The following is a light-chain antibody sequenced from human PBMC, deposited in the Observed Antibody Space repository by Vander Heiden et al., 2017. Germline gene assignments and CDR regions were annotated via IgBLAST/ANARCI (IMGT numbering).Light chain of an antibody. CDR3: AAWDDRLNGVV. Sequence: QSVLTQPPSASGTHAQRVTIYLSGSSYNIGSNTGNVYQQLPGTAPKLLIYSNNQRPSGVPDRFSGSRSGTSASLAISGLQSEDETDYYCAAWDDRLNGVVFGGETKL. CDR2: SNN. J-gene: IGLJ2*01. V-gene: IGLV1-44*01. CDR1: SYNIGSNT.